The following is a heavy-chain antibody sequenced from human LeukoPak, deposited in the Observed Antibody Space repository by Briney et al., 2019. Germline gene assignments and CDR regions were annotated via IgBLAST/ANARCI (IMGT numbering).Heavy chain of an antibody. V-gene: IGHV4-61*02. CDR3: ARDPAPGRYYFDY. J-gene: IGHJ4*02. CDR2: IYTSGST. CDR1: GGSISSGSYY. Sequence: SQTLSLTCTVSGGSISSGSYYWSWIRQPAGKGLEWIGRIYTSGSTNYNPSLKSRVTISVDTSKNQFSLKLSSVTAADTAVYYCARDPAPGRYYFDYWGQGTLVTVPS.